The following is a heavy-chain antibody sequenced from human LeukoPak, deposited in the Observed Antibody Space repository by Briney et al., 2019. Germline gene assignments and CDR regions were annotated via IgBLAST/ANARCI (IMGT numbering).Heavy chain of an antibody. CDR3: ATKYMTETTGLDY. D-gene: IGHD1-20*01. CDR2: ISSSATYI. Sequence: GGSLRLSCAASGFTVSSNYMSWVRQAPGKGLEWVSSISSSATYIHYADSVKGRFTISRDNANDSLYLEMHSLRAEDTAVYYCATKYMTETTGLDYWGQGTLVTVSS. CDR1: GFTVSSNY. J-gene: IGHJ4*02. V-gene: IGHV3-21*01.